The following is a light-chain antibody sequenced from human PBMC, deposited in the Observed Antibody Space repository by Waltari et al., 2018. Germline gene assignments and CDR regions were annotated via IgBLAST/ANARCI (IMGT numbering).Light chain of an antibody. Sequence: DIQMTQSPSSLSASVGDRVTITCRASHSISTYLNWYQQRPGKAPHLLIYAASSLQSGVPSRFSGSGSGTHFTLTISSLQPEDFATYYCQQSYTTPRTFGQGTNVDIK. V-gene: IGKV1-39*01. CDR3: QQSYTTPRT. CDR1: HSISTY. CDR2: AAS. J-gene: IGKJ1*01.